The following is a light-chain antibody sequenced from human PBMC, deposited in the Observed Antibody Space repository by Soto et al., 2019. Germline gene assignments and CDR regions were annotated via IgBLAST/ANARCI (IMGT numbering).Light chain of an antibody. CDR1: QSVTNND. CDR2: DAS. Sequence: EIVLTQSPGTLSLSPGERATLSCRASQSVTNNDVDWFQQKPGQAPRLLICDASIRADGIPDRFSGSGSETDFTLTISRLEPEDSAVYYCQQCSFSPRTFGQGTKVDNK. V-gene: IGKV3-20*01. J-gene: IGKJ1*01. CDR3: QQCSFSPRT.